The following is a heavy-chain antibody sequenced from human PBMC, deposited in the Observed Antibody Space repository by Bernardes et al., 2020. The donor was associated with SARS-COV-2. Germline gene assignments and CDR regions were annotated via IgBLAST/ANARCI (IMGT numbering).Heavy chain of an antibody. CDR1: LFSLSPSGVG. CDR3: AHRLAAGWYGDWFDP. D-gene: IGHD6-19*01. Sequence: SGTTLLKPTQTLTLTCPFSLFSLSPSGVGVGWIRQPPGKALEWLALIYWDDDKRYSPSLKSRLTITKDTSKNQVVLTMTNMDPVDTATYYCAHRLAAGWYGDWFDPWGQGTLVTVSS. CDR2: IYWDDDK. J-gene: IGHJ5*02. V-gene: IGHV2-5*02.